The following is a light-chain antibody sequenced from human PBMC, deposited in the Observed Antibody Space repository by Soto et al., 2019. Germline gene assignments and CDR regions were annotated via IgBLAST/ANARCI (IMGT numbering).Light chain of an antibody. CDR1: SSDVGGYNY. J-gene: IGLJ3*02. CDR2: EVS. V-gene: IGLV2-8*01. CDR3: SSYAGSNNFGV. Sequence: HSVLTQPPSASGSPGQSVTISCTGTSSDVGGYNYVSWYQQHPGKAPKLMIYEVSKRPSGVPDRFSGSKSGNTASLTVSGLQAEDEADYYCSSYAGSNNFGVFGGGTKLTVL.